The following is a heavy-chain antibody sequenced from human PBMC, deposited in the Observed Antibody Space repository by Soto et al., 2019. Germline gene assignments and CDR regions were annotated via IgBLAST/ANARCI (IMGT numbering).Heavy chain of an antibody. V-gene: IGHV3-30*18. CDR3: AKNGGSYYFDY. D-gene: IGHD1-26*01. CDR1: GFTFSSYG. CDR2: ISYDGSNK. J-gene: IGHJ4*02. Sequence: GESLKISWAASGFTFSSYGMHWVRQAPGKGLEWVAVISYDGSNKYYADSVKGRFTISRDNSKNTLYLQMNSLTAEDTAVYYCAKNGGSYYFDYWGQGTLVTVSS.